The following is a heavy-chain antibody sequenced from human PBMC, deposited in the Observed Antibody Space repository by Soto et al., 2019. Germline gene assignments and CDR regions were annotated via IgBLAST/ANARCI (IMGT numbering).Heavy chain of an antibody. CDR2: ISWDGGST. V-gene: IGHV3-43*01. D-gene: IGHD2-21*02. Sequence: EVQLVESGGVVVQPGGSLRLSCAASGFTFEDYTMHWVRQAPGKGLEWVSLISWDGGSTYYADSVKGRFTISRDNSKNSLYLQMNSLRTEDTALYYCARAAPPTNCGGDCYSEFDYWGQGTLVTVSS. CDR1: GFTFEDYT. CDR3: ARAAPPTNCGGDCYSEFDY. J-gene: IGHJ4*02.